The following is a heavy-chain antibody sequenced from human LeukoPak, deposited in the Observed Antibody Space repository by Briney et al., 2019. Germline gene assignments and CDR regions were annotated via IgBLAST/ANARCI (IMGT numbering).Heavy chain of an antibody. CDR3: AKGKYSSSWYISAFDI. CDR1: GFTFSSYS. CDR2: ISSSSSYI. D-gene: IGHD6-13*01. J-gene: IGHJ3*02. V-gene: IGHV3-21*04. Sequence: GGSLRLSCAASGFTFSSYSMNWVRQAPGKGLEWVSSISSSSSYIYYADSVKGRFTISRDNAKNSLYLQMNSLRAEDTAVYYCAKGKYSSSWYISAFDIWGQGTMVTVSS.